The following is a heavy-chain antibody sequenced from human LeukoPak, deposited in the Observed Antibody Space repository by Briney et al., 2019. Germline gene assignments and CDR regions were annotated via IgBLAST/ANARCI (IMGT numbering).Heavy chain of an antibody. V-gene: IGHV4-59*01. CDR2: IYYSGST. D-gene: IGHD6-13*01. CDR3: PGATMFSSSWTGYYYYYMDV. Sequence: PSETLSLTCAVYGGSFSGYYWSWIRQPPGKGLEWIGYIYYSGSTTYNPSLKSRVTISVDTSKKQFSLKLSSVTAAATAVYSWPGATMFSSSWTGYYYYYMDVWGKGTTVTISS. CDR1: GGSFSGYY. J-gene: IGHJ6*03.